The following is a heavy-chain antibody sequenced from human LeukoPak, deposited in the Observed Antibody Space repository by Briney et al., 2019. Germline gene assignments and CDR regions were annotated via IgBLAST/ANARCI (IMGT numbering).Heavy chain of an antibody. CDR2: MNPNSGNT. V-gene: IGHV1-8*01. J-gene: IGHJ3*02. CDR1: GYTFTSYD. D-gene: IGHD3-16*02. CDR3: ANVYDYVWGSYRYNPDAFDI. Sequence: GASVKVSCKASGYTFTSYDINWVRQATGQGLEWMGWMNPNSGNTGYAQKFQGRVTMTRNTSISTAYMELSSLRSEDTAVYYCANVYDYVWGSYRYNPDAFDIWGQGTMVTVSS.